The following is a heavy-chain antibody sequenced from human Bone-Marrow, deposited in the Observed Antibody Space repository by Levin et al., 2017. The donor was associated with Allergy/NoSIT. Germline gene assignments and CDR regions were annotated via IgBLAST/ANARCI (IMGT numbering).Heavy chain of an antibody. V-gene: IGHV3-72*01. D-gene: IGHD5-12*01. CDR1: GFILNDYY. J-gene: IGHJ3*02. Sequence: AGGSLRLSCAASGFILNDYYMEWFRQAPGKGLEWVGRTRNKANGYTTEYAASVKGRFTISRDESKSSLYLQMNSLKSEDTAVYYCAKEAGYSGLDDSFDIWGQGTMVTVSS. CDR2: TRNKANGYTT. CDR3: AKEAGYSGLDDSFDI.